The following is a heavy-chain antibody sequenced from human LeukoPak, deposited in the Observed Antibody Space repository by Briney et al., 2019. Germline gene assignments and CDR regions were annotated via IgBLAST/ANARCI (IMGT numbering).Heavy chain of an antibody. V-gene: IGHV3-74*01. CDR1: GFTFSSYW. CDR2: INSDGSST. CDR3: ARQELLWNSSGWYPHNDY. D-gene: IGHD6-19*01. Sequence: GGSLRLSCAASGFTFSSYWMHWVRQAPAKGLVWVSRINSDGSSTSYADSVKGRFTISRDNAKNTLYLQMNSLRAEDTAVYYCARQELLWNSSGWYPHNDYWGQGTLVTVSS. J-gene: IGHJ4*02.